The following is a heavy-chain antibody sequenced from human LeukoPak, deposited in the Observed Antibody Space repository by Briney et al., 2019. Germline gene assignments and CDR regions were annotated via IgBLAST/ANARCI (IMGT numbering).Heavy chain of an antibody. D-gene: IGHD5-18*01. CDR3: LRSRANNYGFWDS. CDR2: ISSSRGNAI. CDR1: GFTCSTYA. J-gene: IGHJ4*02. Sequence: QSGGSLRLSCAASGFTCSTYAMNWVRQVPGKGLEWISYISSSRGNAIHYADSVRGRFTISRDDAKNSLYLQMDSLRVEDTAVYYCLRSRANNYGFWDSWGQGTLVTVSS. V-gene: IGHV3-48*04.